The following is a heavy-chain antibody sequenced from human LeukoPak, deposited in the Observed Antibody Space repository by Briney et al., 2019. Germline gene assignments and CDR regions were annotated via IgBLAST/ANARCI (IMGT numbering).Heavy chain of an antibody. CDR1: GGSISSYY. V-gene: IGHV4-59*01. Sequence: SETLSLTCTVSGGSISSYYWSWIRQPPGKGLEWIGYIYYRGSTNYNPSLKSRVTISVDTSKNQFSLKLSSVTAADTAVYYWARDLEYNWFDPWGQGTLVTVSS. CDR2: IYYRGST. CDR3: ARDLEYNWFDP. J-gene: IGHJ5*02.